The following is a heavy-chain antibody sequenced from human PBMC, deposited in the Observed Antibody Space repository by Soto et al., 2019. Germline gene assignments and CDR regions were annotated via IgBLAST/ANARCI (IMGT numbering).Heavy chain of an antibody. J-gene: IGHJ4*02. CDR3: ARQIYDSDTGPNFQYYFDS. D-gene: IGHD3-22*01. V-gene: IGHV5-10-1*01. CDR1: GYSFAGYW. Sequence: GESLKISCKGSGYSFAGYWITWVRQKPGKGLEWMGRIDPSDSQTYYSPSLRGNVTISVTKSITTVFLQWSSLRASDTAMYYCARQIYDSDTGPNFQYYFDSWGQGTPVTAPQ. CDR2: IDPSDSQT.